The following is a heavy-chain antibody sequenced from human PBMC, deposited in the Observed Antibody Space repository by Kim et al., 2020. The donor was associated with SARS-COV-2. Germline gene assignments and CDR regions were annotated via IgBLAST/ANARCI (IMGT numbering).Heavy chain of an antibody. D-gene: IGHD6-19*01. CDR1: GGSISSYY. CDR2: IYYSGST. V-gene: IGHV4-59*13. CDR3: ARAVAGDASFDY. Sequence: SETLSLTCTVSGGSISSYYWSWIRQPPGKGLEWIGYIYYSGSTNYNPSLKSRVTISVDTSKNQFSLKLSSVTAADTAVYYCARAVAGDASFDYWGQGTLVTVSS. J-gene: IGHJ4*02.